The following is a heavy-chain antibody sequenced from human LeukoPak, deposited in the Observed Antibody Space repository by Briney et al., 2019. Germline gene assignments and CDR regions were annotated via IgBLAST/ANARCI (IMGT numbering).Heavy chain of an antibody. J-gene: IGHJ4*02. V-gene: IGHV4-59*01. CDR3: AQTPGGGYYYGRDY. CDR2: IYYSGST. Sequence: SETRSLTCTVSGGSISSYYWSWIRQPPGKGLEWIGYIYYSGSTNYNPSLKSRVTISVDTSKNQFSLKLSSVTAADTAVYYCAQTPGGGYYYGRDYWGQGTLVTVSS. CDR1: GGSISSYY. D-gene: IGHD3-22*01.